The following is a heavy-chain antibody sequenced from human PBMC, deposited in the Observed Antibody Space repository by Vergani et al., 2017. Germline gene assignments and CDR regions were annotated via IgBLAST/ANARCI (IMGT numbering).Heavy chain of an antibody. CDR2: IYYSWST. V-gene: IGHV4-59*01. Sequence: QVQLQESGPGLVKPSETLSLTCTGAGGSISSYYGSWVRQPPRKGLEWIGYIYYSWSTNYNPSLKSRVTISVDTSKNQFSLKLSSVTAADTAVYYCAGLRASSPHAFDIWGQGTMVTVSS. J-gene: IGHJ3*02. CDR3: AGLRASSPHAFDI. CDR1: GGSISSYY.